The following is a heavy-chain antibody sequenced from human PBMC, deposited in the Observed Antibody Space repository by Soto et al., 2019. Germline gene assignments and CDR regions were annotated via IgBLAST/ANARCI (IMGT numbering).Heavy chain of an antibody. CDR2: ISGSSSDT. CDR1: GFTFSDYY. D-gene: IGHD3-3*01. V-gene: IGHV3-11*05. J-gene: IGHJ4*02. Sequence: QVQLVESGGGLVKPGGSLRLSCAAFGFTFSDYYMSWIRQAPGKGLESLSYISGSSSDTNYADSVRGRFTISRDNAKNSLYLQMNSLRAEDTAVYYCATGPRRLSDWGQGTLVIVSS. CDR3: ATGPRRLSD.